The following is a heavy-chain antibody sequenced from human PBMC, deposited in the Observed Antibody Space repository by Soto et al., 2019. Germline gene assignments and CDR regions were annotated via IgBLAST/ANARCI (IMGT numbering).Heavy chain of an antibody. V-gene: IGHV4-39*01. CDR3: ASKINGYDLENDAFDI. CDR1: GGSISSSSYY. J-gene: IGHJ3*02. D-gene: IGHD5-12*01. CDR2: IYYSGST. Sequence: SETLSLTCTVSGGSISSSSYYWGWIRQPPGKGLEWIGSIYYSGSTYYNPSLKSRVTISVDTSKNQFSLKLSSVTAADTAVYYCASKINGYDLENDAFDIWGQGTMVTVSS.